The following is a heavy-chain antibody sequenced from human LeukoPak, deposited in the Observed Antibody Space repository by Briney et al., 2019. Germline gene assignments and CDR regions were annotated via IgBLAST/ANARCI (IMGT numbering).Heavy chain of an antibody. CDR3: AREGWLVLDY. V-gene: IGHV3-21*01. CDR1: GFTFSSYS. CDR2: ISSSSSYI. Sequence: GGSLRLSCAASGFTFSSYSMNWVRQAPGKGLEWVSSISSSSSYIYYADSVKGRFTISRDNAKTSLYLQMNSLRAEDTAVYYCAREGWLVLDYWGQGTLVTVSS. D-gene: IGHD6-19*01. J-gene: IGHJ4*02.